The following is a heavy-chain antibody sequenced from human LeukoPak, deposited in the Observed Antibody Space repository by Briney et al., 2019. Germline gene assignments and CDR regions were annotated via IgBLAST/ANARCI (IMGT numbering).Heavy chain of an antibody. Sequence: GGSLRLSCAASGFTFDDYAMHWVRQAPGKGLEWVSGISWNSGSIGYADSVKGRFTISRDNAKNSLYLQMNSLRAEDTALYYCAKDRGSSGWPNWFDPWGQGTLATVSS. CDR1: GFTFDDYA. V-gene: IGHV3-9*01. CDR2: ISWNSGSI. CDR3: AKDRGSSGWPNWFDP. D-gene: IGHD6-19*01. J-gene: IGHJ5*02.